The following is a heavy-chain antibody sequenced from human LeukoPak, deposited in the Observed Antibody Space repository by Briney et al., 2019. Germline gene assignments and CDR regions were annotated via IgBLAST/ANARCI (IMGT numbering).Heavy chain of an antibody. CDR3: ARVNGRGDGYNEIHFDY. Sequence: ETLSLTCTVSGGSISSYYWSWIRQPPGKGLEWIGYIYYSGSTNYNPSLKSRVTISVDTSKNQFSLKLSSVTAADTAVYYCARVNGRGDGYNEIHFDYWGQGTLVTVSS. V-gene: IGHV4-59*01. J-gene: IGHJ4*02. CDR2: IYYSGST. D-gene: IGHD5-12*01. CDR1: GGSISSYY.